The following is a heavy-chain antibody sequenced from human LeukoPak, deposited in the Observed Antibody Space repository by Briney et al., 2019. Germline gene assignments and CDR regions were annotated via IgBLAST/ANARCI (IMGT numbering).Heavy chain of an antibody. Sequence: PGGSLRLFCAASGFIFSNYWMSWVRQAPGKGLEWVANIKHDGSEENYVDSVKGRFTISRDNAKKSLNLQMNSVRVEDTAVYYCARVTVTRVFDIWGHGTMATVSS. CDR2: IKHDGSEE. D-gene: IGHD4-17*01. CDR3: ARVTVTRVFDI. J-gene: IGHJ3*02. CDR1: GFIFSNYW. V-gene: IGHV3-7*04.